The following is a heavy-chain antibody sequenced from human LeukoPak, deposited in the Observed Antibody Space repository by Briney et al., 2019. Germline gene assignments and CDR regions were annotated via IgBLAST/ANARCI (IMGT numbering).Heavy chain of an antibody. CDR2: IYSSGHT. J-gene: IGHJ3*02. CDR3: ARSDGYGLVGI. V-gene: IGHV4-39*07. D-gene: IGHD3-10*01. Sequence: PSETLSLTCTVSGVSISGTTYCWAWIRQPPGKGLEWIGSIYSSGHTIYNASLKSRVIIIIDTPKNHFSLTLSSVTAADTAVYYCARSDGYGLVGIWGQGTMVTVSS. CDR1: GVSISGTTYC.